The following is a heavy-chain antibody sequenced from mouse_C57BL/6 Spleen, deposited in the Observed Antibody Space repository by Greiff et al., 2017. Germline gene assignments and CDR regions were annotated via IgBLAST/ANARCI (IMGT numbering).Heavy chain of an antibody. CDR1: GYTFTSYG. D-gene: IGHD1-1*01. Sequence: VQGVESGAELARPGASVKLSCKASGYTFTSYGISRVKQRTGPGLEWIGEIYPRSGNTYYNEKFKGKATLTADKSSSTAYMELRSLTSEDSAVYFCARCPYYYGSSYYAMDYWGQGTSVTVSS. CDR3: ARCPYYYGSSYYAMDY. V-gene: IGHV1-81*01. J-gene: IGHJ4*01. CDR2: IYPRSGNT.